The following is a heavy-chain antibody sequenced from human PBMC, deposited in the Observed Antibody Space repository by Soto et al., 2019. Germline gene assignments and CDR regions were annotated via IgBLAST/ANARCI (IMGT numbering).Heavy chain of an antibody. CDR1: GYTFTRSG. CDR2: ISTYNGDT. CDR3: ARVYCSGGSCYHLDY. Sequence: ASVKVSCKASGYTFTRSGISWVRQAPGQGLEWMGWISTYNGDTNYAQTFQGRVTMTTDTSTSTVHMEVRSLRSDDTAVYYCARVYCSGGSCYHLDYWGQGTLVTAPQ. V-gene: IGHV1-18*01. D-gene: IGHD2-15*01. J-gene: IGHJ4*02.